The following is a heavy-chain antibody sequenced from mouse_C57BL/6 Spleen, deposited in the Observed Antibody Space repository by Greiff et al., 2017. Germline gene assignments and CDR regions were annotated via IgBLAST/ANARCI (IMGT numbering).Heavy chain of an antibody. CDR3: ASGYDYDGYWYFDV. J-gene: IGHJ1*03. CDR1: GFTFSSYG. Sequence: EVQGVESGGDLVKPGGSLKLSCAASGFTFSSYGMSWVRQTPDKRLEWVATISSGGSYTYYPDSVKGRITISRDNAKNTLYLQMSSLKSEDTAMYYGASGYDYDGYWYFDVWGTGTTVTVSS. CDR2: ISSGGSYT. V-gene: IGHV5-6*01. D-gene: IGHD2-4*01.